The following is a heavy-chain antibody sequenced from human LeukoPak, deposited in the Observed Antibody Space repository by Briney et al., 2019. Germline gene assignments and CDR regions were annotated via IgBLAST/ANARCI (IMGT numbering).Heavy chain of an antibody. V-gene: IGHV3-23*01. CDR3: AKDGGATTSDNWFDP. D-gene: IGHD1-26*01. Sequence: PGGSLTLSCAASGFTFSSYAMSWVRQPPGKGLEWVSAISGSGGSTYYADPVKGRFTISRDNSKNTPYLQMNSLRAEDTAVYYCAKDGGATTSDNWFDPWGQGTLVTVSS. CDR2: ISGSGGST. CDR1: GFTFSSYA. J-gene: IGHJ5*02.